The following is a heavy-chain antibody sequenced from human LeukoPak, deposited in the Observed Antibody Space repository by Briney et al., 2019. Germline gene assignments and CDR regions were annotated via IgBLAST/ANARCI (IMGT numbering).Heavy chain of an antibody. CDR2: MNPYTGDR. CDR1: GYSFTTYH. CDR3: ARTTSFTASGYDC. D-gene: IGHD6-25*01. V-gene: IGHV1-8*03. J-gene: IGHJ4*02. Sequence: GASVKVSCKTSGYSFTTYHINWVRQASGQGLEWLGWMNPYTGDRGYAQRFQGRLSITSDTSISTAYMEPGSLKSDDTAVYFCARTTSFTASGYDCWGQGTLVTVSS.